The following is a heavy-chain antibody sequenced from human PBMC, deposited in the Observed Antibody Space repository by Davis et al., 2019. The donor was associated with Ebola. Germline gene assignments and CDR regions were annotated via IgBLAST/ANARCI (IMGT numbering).Heavy chain of an antibody. CDR2: ISYDGSNK. Sequence: PGGSLRLSCAASGFTFSSYGMHWVRQAPGKGLEWVAVISYDGSNKYYADSVKGRFTISRDNSKNTLYLQMNSLRAEDTALYYCAKDIGADRLVLPFDIWGQGTMVTVSS. CDR1: GFTFSSYG. CDR3: AKDIGADRLVLPFDI. J-gene: IGHJ3*02. V-gene: IGHV3-30*18. D-gene: IGHD2/OR15-2a*01.